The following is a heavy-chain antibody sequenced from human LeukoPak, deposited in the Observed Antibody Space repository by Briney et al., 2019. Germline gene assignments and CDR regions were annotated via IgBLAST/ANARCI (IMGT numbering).Heavy chain of an antibody. CDR3: ARDYSRVSLYYYYYMDV. V-gene: IGHV1-69*06. D-gene: IGHD2-21*01. CDR2: IIPIFGTA. CDR1: GYIFTSYD. J-gene: IGHJ6*03. Sequence: ASVKVSCKASGYIFTSYDISWVRQAPGQGLEWMGGIIPIFGTANYAQKFQGRVTITADKSKSTAYMELSSLRSEDTAVYYCARDYSRVSLYYYYYMDVWGKGTTVTVSS.